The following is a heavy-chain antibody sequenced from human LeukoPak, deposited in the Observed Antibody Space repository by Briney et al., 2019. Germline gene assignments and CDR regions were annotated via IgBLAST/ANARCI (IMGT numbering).Heavy chain of an antibody. CDR2: IYHSGST. Sequence: SETLSLTCTVSGYSISSGYYWGWIRQPPGKGLEWIGTIYHSGSTYYNPSLKSRVTISVGTSKNQFSLKLSSVTAADTAVYYCARDKYYYDSSGYYGNFDYWGQGTLVTVSS. V-gene: IGHV4-38-2*02. J-gene: IGHJ4*02. CDR3: ARDKYYYDSSGYYGNFDY. D-gene: IGHD3-22*01. CDR1: GYSISSGYY.